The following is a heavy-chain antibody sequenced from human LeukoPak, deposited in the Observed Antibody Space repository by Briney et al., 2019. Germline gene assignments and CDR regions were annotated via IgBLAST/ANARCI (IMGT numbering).Heavy chain of an antibody. CDR3: ARAQNYYDSSGYYSGYYYYGMDV. J-gene: IGHJ6*02. CDR1: GFTFSSYS. CDR2: ISSSSSYI. Sequence: GGSLRLSCAASGFTFSSYSMNWVRQAPGKGLEWVSSISSSSSYIYYADSVKGRFTISRDNAKNSLYLQMNSLRAEDTAVYYCARAQNYYDSSGYYSGYYYYGMDVWGQGTTVTVSS. V-gene: IGHV3-21*01. D-gene: IGHD3-22*01.